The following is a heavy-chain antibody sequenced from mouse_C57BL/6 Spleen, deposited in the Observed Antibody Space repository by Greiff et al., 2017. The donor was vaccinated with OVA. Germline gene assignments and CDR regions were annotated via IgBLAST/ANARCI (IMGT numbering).Heavy chain of an antibody. CDR1: GYTFTDYE. J-gene: IGHJ1*03. CDR3: TRYGTVTWYFDV. D-gene: IGHD1-1*01. CDR2: IDPETGGT. Sequence: VQLQESGAELVRPGASVTLSCKASGYTFTDYEMHWVKQTPVHGLEWIGAIDPETGGTAYNQKFTGKAILTADKSSSTAYMELRSLTSVYSAVYYCTRYGTVTWYFDVWGTGTTVTVSS. V-gene: IGHV1-15*01.